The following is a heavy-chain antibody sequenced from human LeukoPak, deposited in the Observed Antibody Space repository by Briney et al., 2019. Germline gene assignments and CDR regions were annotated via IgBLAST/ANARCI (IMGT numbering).Heavy chain of an antibody. CDR2: ISYDGSNK. Sequence: PGGSLRLSCAASGCTFSSYGMHWVRQAPGKGLEWVAVISYDGSNKYFADSVKGRFTISRDNSKNTLYPQMNSLRAEDTAVYYCAKDFLGSSRAFDIWGQGTMVTVSS. J-gene: IGHJ3*02. V-gene: IGHV3-30*18. CDR3: AKDFLGSSRAFDI. D-gene: IGHD2-2*01. CDR1: GCTFSSYG.